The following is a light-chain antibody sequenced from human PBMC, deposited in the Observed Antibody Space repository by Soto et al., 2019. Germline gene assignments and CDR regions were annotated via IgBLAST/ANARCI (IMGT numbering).Light chain of an antibody. Sequence: IVMTQSPATLSVSPGERATLSCRASQSVSNTYLACYQQKPGQAPRLLIYGASSRATGFPDRFSGSGSGTDFTLPISRLETEDFAVYYCQLYDSSSWTFGQGTKVDIK. V-gene: IGKV3-20*01. CDR3: QLYDSSSWT. J-gene: IGKJ1*01. CDR1: QSVSNTY. CDR2: GAS.